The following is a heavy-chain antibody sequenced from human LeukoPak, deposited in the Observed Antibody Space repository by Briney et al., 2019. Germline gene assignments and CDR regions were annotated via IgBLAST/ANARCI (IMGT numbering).Heavy chain of an antibody. CDR2: ISAYNGNT. CDR3: ARGPYYDSSGYYWDPRPYYFDY. V-gene: IGHV1-18*01. CDR1: GYTFTSYG. J-gene: IGHJ4*02. D-gene: IGHD3-22*01. Sequence: ASVKVSCKASGYTFTSYGISWVRQAPGQGLEWMGWISAYNGNTNYAQKLQGRVTMTTDTSTSTAYRELRSLRSDDTAVYYCARGPYYDSSGYYWDPRPYYFDYWGQGTLVTVSS.